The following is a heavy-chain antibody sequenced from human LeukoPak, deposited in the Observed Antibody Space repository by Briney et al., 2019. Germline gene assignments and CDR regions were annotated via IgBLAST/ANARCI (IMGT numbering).Heavy chain of an antibody. V-gene: IGHV1-18*01. Sequence: ASVKVSCKASGYTFTSYGISWVRQAPGQGLDWMGWISAYNGNTNYAQKLQGRVTMTTDTSTSTAYMELRSLRSDDTAVYYCARDRDITMVRDLYFDYWGQGTLVTVSS. CDR3: ARDRDITMVRDLYFDY. D-gene: IGHD3-10*01. CDR1: GYTFTSYG. CDR2: ISAYNGNT. J-gene: IGHJ4*02.